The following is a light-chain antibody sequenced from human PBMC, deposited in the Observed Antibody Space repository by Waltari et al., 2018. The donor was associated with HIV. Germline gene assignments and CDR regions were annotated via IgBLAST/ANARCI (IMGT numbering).Light chain of an antibody. CDR2: LVS. J-gene: IGKJ1*01. CDR1: QSLLYRTRNNY. CDR3: MQALQTPRT. V-gene: IGKV2-28*01. Sequence: DIVLTQSPLSLPVTPGEPASISCRSSQSLLYRTRNNYLDWYVQKPGQSPQLLISLVSIRASGVPDRFSGSASGTDFTLKISRVEAEDVGVYYCMQALQTPRTFGQGTKVEIK.